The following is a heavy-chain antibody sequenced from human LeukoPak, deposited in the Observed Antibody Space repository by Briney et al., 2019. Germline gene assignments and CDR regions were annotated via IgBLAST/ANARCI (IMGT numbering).Heavy chain of an antibody. V-gene: IGHV5-51*01. D-gene: IGHD3-10*01. Sequence: GESLKISCTASGYSFTFYWIAWVRQMSGKGLEWMGNIYPGDSDTRYSPSFQGQVSISADKSINTAYLQWSSLEASDTAIYYCARQDGSGIYYFDNWGQGTLVTVSS. CDR1: GYSFTFYW. J-gene: IGHJ4*02. CDR2: IYPGDSDT. CDR3: ARQDGSGIYYFDN.